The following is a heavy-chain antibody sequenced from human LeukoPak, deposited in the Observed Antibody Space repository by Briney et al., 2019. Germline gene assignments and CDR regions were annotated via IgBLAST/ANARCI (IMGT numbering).Heavy chain of an antibody. V-gene: IGHV4-59*12. CDR1: GGSISSYY. Sequence: PSETLSLTCTVSGGSISSYYWSWIRQPPGKGLEWIGYIYYSGSSYYNPSLKSRVTISVDTSKNQFSLKLSSVTAADTAVYYCAREYGVLDAFDIWGQGTMVTVSS. CDR3: AREYGVLDAFDI. D-gene: IGHD4-17*01. J-gene: IGHJ3*02. CDR2: IYYSGSS.